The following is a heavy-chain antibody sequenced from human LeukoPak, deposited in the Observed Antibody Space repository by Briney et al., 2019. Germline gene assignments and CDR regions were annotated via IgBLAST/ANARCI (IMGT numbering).Heavy chain of an antibody. V-gene: IGHV4-59*08. CDR2: IYYSGST. CDR1: GGSISSYY. J-gene: IGHJ4*02. CDR3: ARAEPSRPFDY. D-gene: IGHD1-14*01. Sequence: PSETLSLTCTVSGGSISSYYWSWIRQPPGKGLEWIGYIYYSGSTNYNPSLKSRVTISVDTSKNQFSLKLSSVTAADTAVYYCARAEPSRPFDYWGQGTLATVSS.